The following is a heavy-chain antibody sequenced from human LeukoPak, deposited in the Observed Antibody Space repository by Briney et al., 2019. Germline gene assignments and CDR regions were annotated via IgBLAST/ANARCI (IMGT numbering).Heavy chain of an antibody. J-gene: IGHJ4*02. CDR3: AKDVYADFWSGYSPFDY. CDR1: GFTFSSYW. V-gene: IGHV3-74*01. CDR2: ISSDGTVT. D-gene: IGHD3-3*01. Sequence: GGSLRLSCAASGFTFSSYWMHWVRQAPGKGLVWVSRISSDGTVTSYTDAVKGRFTISRDNSQNTLYLQMNSLRAEDTAVYYCAKDVYADFWSGYSPFDYWGQGTLVTVSS.